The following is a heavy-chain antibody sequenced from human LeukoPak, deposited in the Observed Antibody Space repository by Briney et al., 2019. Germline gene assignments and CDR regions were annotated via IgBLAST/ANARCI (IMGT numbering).Heavy chain of an antibody. CDR2: ISVNGGDT. CDR1: GFTCSTYA. V-gene: IGHV3-23*01. Sequence: GGSLRLSCAASGFTCSTYAMSWVRQAPGKGLEWVSTISVNGGDTFYPDSVKGRFIISRDNSKNTLFLQMNSLRAEDTAVYYCTTYNRDVPFDYWGQGTLVTVSS. D-gene: IGHD1-14*01. CDR3: TTYNRDVPFDY. J-gene: IGHJ4*02.